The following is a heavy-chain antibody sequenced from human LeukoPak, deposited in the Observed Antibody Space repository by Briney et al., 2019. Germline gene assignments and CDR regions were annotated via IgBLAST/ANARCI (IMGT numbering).Heavy chain of an antibody. Sequence: SETLSLTCIVSGASISTNTHYWGWVRQPPGKGLEWIASIHHTGTPYYNPSLKSRVTISVDTSKNQFSLKLSSVTAADTAVYYCARGYSNYDFWSGYYTRGYFDYWGQGTLVTVSS. CDR2: IHHTGTP. D-gene: IGHD3-3*01. V-gene: IGHV4-39*07. CDR3: ARGYSNYDFWSGYYTRGYFDY. J-gene: IGHJ4*02. CDR1: GASISTNTHY.